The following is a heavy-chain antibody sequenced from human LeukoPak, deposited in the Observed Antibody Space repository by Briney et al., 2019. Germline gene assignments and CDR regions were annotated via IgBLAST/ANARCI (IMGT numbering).Heavy chain of an antibody. V-gene: IGHV3-23*01. CDR2: ISGSGGST. J-gene: IGHJ4*02. Sequence: PGGSLRLSCAASGFTFSSYGMSWVRQAPGKGLEWVSAISGSGGSTYYADSVKGRFTISRDNSKNTLYVQMNSLRAEDTAVYFCAKLVVVASTPFDSWGQGTLVTVSS. CDR3: AKLVVVASTPFDS. D-gene: IGHD2-15*01. CDR1: GFTFSSYG.